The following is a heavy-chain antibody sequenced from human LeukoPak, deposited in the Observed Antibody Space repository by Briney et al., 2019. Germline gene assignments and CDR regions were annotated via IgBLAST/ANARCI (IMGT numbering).Heavy chain of an antibody. CDR3: TTRITLIRGVLSEFDY. V-gene: IGHV3-15*01. D-gene: IGHD3-10*01. CDR2: IKSKTEGGTT. CDR1: GFTSSNAW. Sequence: GGSLRLSCVASGFTSSNAWMSWVRQAPGKGLEWVGRIKSKTEGGTTNYAAPVKGRFSISRDDSKNTLHLQMNSLKIEDTGVYYCTTRITLIRGVLSEFDYWGQGTLVTVSS. J-gene: IGHJ4*02.